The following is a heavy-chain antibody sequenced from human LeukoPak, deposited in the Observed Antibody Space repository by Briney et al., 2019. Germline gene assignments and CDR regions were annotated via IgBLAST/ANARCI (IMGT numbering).Heavy chain of an antibody. CDR2: INPSGGST. V-gene: IGHV1-46*01. D-gene: IGHD2-15*01. Sequence: GASVKVSCKASGYIFTGYYMHWMRQAPGQGLEWMGIINPSGGSTSYAQKFQGRVTMTRDMSTSTDYMELSSLRSEDTAVYYCAKARYCSGGSCFPQLTPDYWGQGTLVTVSS. CDR1: GYIFTGYY. CDR3: AKARYCSGGSCFPQLTPDY. J-gene: IGHJ4*02.